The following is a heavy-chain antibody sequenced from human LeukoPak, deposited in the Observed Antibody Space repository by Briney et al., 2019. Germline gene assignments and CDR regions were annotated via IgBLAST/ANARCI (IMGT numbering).Heavy chain of an antibody. D-gene: IGHD3-22*01. J-gene: IGHJ4*02. CDR1: GYSFTSYW. Sequence: EGTLRISCKGSGYSFTSYWISWVRQIPGKGLELMGRFVLIDYYTNYSPSFQGHVTISADKSISTAYLQWSSQKASDTAMYYCARQGPPYDSSGYYQGGVDYWGQGTLVTVSS. CDR3: ARQGPPYDSSGYYQGGVDY. CDR2: FVLIDYYT. V-gene: IGHV5-10-1*01.